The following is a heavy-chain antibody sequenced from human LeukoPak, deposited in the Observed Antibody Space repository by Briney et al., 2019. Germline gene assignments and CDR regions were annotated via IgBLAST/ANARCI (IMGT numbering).Heavy chain of an antibody. CDR2: ISYDGGHT. CDR3: AKNPFIAPSGNWFDP. V-gene: IGHV3-30*18. Sequence: GGSLRLSCAASGFSFGKYAMHWVRQAPGKGLEWVADISYDGGHTDYIPSVKVRFTVSRHNSKTTLYLQMNSLRAEDTAVYYCAKNPFIAPSGNWFDPWGQGTLVTVSS. D-gene: IGHD6-13*01. J-gene: IGHJ5*02. CDR1: GFSFGKYA.